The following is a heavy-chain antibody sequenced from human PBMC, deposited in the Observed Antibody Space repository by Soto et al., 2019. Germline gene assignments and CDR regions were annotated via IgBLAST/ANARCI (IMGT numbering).Heavy chain of an antibody. D-gene: IGHD3-3*01. CDR1: GFSFNNAW. V-gene: IGHV3-15*07. CDR2: IKSTIDGGTI. CDR3: TTARQSGFWSAYFSDY. J-gene: IGHJ4*02. Sequence: GGSLRLSCAASGFSFNNAWMNWVRQAPGEGLEWVGHIKSTIDGGTIDYAAPVKGRFSISRDDSKDTLYLQMNSLKVADTAVYYCTTARQSGFWSAYFSDYWGRGTLVTVSS.